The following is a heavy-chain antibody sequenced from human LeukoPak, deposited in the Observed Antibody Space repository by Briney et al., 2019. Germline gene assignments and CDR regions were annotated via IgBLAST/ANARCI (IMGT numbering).Heavy chain of an antibody. Sequence: SETLSLTCTVPGGSINSYYWNWVRQPPGRGLEWIGFVSDSGSTSYNPSLKSRVTISVDTSKNQFSLKLSPVTAADTAAYYCARRNAFDFWGQGTMVTVSS. J-gene: IGHJ3*01. CDR2: VSDSGST. CDR1: GGSINSYY. V-gene: IGHV4-59*01. CDR3: ARRNAFDF.